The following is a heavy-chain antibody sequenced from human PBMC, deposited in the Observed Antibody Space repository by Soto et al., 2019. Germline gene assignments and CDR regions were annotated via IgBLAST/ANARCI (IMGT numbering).Heavy chain of an antibody. V-gene: IGHV5-51*01. CDR1: GYSFTSYW. CDR2: IYPGDSDT. CDR3: ARLLDYDEDYYYGMDV. D-gene: IGHD4-17*01. J-gene: IGHJ6*02. Sequence: PGESLKISCKGSGYSFTSYWIGWVRQMPGKGLEWMGIIYPGDSDTRYSPSFQGQVTISADKSISTAYLQWSSLKASDTAMYYCARLLDYDEDYYYGMDVWGQGTTVTVSS.